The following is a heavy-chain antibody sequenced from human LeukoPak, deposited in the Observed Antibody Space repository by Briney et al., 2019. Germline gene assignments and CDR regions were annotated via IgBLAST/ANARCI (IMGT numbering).Heavy chain of an antibody. D-gene: IGHD5-12*01. CDR1: GFTFSIYN. CDR2: ISSSSSYI. J-gene: IGHJ5*02. Sequence: GGSLRLSCTASGFTFSIYNMSWVRQAPGKGLEWVSSISSSSSYIYYADSVKGRFTISRDNAKNSLYLQMNSLRAEDTAVYYCARGSPWPFDPWGQGTLVTVSS. V-gene: IGHV3-21*01. CDR3: ARGSPWPFDP.